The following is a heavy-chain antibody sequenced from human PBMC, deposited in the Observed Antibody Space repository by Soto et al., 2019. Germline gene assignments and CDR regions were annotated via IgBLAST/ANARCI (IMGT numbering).Heavy chain of an antibody. CDR2: ISYDGSNK. V-gene: IGHV3-30*18. D-gene: IGHD3-22*01. CDR1: GFTFSSYG. CDR3: AKPITMIENPFDY. Sequence: GGSLILSCAASGFTFSSYGMHWVRQAPGRGLEWVAVISYDGSNKYYADSVKGRFTISRDNSKNTLYLQMNSLRAEDTAVYYCAKPITMIENPFDYWGQGTLVTVSS. J-gene: IGHJ4*02.